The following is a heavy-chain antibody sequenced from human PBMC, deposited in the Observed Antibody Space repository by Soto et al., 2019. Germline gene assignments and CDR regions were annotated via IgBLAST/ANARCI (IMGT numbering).Heavy chain of an antibody. CDR1: GASSSAYA. CDR2: RYSSGST. V-gene: IGHV4-4*07. J-gene: IGHJ4*02. D-gene: IGHD3-22*01. Sequence: SETLALTCTVSGASSSAYALSWILQPAGKGLEGIGRRYSSGSTNYNPSFKSRRTMSADAPKNHFSLKLSSLTAPDTAVSYCVSGPSSPGYYVVDSWGQGTLVTVSS. CDR3: VSGPSSPGYYVVDS.